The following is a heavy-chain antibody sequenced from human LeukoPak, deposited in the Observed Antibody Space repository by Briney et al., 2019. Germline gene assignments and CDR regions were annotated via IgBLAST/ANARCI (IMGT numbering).Heavy chain of an antibody. CDR2: IIPIFGTA. Sequence: ASVKVSCKASGGTFSSYAISWVRQAPGQGLEWMGGIIPIFGTANYAQKFQGRVTITADESTSTAYMELSSLRSEDTAVYYCSTYYYDSSGLPPRWGQGTLVTVSS. CDR1: GGTFSSYA. D-gene: IGHD3-22*01. CDR3: STYYYDSSGLPPR. J-gene: IGHJ4*02. V-gene: IGHV1-69*01.